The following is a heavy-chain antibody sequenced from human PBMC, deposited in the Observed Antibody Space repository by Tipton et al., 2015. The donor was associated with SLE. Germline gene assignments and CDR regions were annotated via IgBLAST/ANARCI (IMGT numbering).Heavy chain of an antibody. CDR1: GFTFNIYG. CDR2: IKQDGSEK. D-gene: IGHD3-10*01. V-gene: IGHV3-7*01. Sequence: SLRLSCAASGFTFNIYGMHWVRQAPGKGLEWVANIKQDGSEKYYVDSVKGRFTISRDNAKNTLYLQMNSLRAEDTAVYYCAREGDYYGSGSYYDAFDIWGQGTMVTVSS. CDR3: AREGDYYGSGSYYDAFDI. J-gene: IGHJ3*02.